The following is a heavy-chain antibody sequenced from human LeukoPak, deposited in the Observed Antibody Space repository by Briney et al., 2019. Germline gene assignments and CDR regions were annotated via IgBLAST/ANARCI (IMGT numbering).Heavy chain of an antibody. J-gene: IGHJ4*02. CDR2: ISGSGGST. CDR1: GFTFSNYA. Sequence: GSLRLSCAASGFTFSNYAMSWVRQAPGKGLEWVSAISGSGGSTYYADSVKGRFTISRDNSKNTLYLQMNSLRAEDTAVYYCAKDQGVKTLRLHDPWMGNYWGQGTLVTVSS. CDR3: AKDQGVKTLRLHDPWMGNY. D-gene: IGHD5-12*01. V-gene: IGHV3-23*01.